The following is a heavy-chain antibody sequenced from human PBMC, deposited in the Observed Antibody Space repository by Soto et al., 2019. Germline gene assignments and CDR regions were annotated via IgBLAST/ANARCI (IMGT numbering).Heavy chain of an antibody. CDR2: MNPNSGNT. Sequence: ASVKVSCKASGYTFTSYDINWVRQATGQGLEWMGWMNPNSGNTGYAQKFQGRVTMTRNTSISTAYMELSSLRSEDTAVYYCGRGRIITIFGVEDSDYYYYMDVWGKGTTVTVSS. J-gene: IGHJ6*03. CDR3: GRGRIITIFGVEDSDYYYYMDV. CDR1: GYTFTSYD. D-gene: IGHD3-3*01. V-gene: IGHV1-8*01.